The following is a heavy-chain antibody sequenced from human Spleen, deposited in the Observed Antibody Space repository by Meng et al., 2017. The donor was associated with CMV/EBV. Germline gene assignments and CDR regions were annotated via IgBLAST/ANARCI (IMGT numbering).Heavy chain of an antibody. D-gene: IGHD5-24*01. V-gene: IGHV3-33*03. J-gene: IGHJ4*02. CDR2: IRYDGSNK. Sequence: ASGFGFSNYGIHWVRQAPGRGLEWVAIIRYDGSNKDYADSVKGRFTISRDNSKNTVYLQMNSLRAEDTAVYFCAKDRDRWLQSGFDYWGQGTLVTVSS. CDR3: AKDRDRWLQSGFDY. CDR1: GFGFSNYG.